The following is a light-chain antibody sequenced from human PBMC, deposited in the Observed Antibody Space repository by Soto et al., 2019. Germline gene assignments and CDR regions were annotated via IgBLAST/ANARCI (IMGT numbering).Light chain of an antibody. Sequence: QSVLTQPPSVSEAPRQRVTISCSGSTSNIGNNAVNWYQQLPGKAPKLLIYSDNLLPSGVSDRFSGSKSGTSTSLAISGLQSEDEADYYCAARDDSLNGWVFGGGTKVTVL. CDR3: AARDDSLNGWV. CDR1: TSNIGNNA. V-gene: IGLV1-36*01. J-gene: IGLJ3*02. CDR2: SDN.